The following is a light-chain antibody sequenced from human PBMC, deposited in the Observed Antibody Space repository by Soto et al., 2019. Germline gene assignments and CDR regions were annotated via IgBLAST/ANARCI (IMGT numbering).Light chain of an antibody. V-gene: IGKV1-5*01. CDR1: QSIGNL. Sequence: DIQMTQSPSTLSASVGDRVTITCRASQSIGNLLAWYQQKPGKAPKLLIYDASNLESGVPSRFSGSGSGTEFTLTISSLQPDDFATYHCQQYNTYSPWTFGQGTKVEVK. CDR2: DAS. CDR3: QQYNTYSPWT. J-gene: IGKJ1*01.